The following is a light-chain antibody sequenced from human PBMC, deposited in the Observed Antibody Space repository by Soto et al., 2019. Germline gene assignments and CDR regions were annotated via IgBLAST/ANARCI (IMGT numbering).Light chain of an antibody. Sequence: DIQMTQSPSTLSASVGDRVTITCRASQSISSWLAWYQQKPGKAPKLLIYKASSLESGVPSRFSGSGSGTEFTLPIRRLQPDDFATYFCQQYKSYSRTFGQGT. CDR2: KAS. CDR3: QQYKSYSRT. CDR1: QSISSW. J-gene: IGKJ1*01. V-gene: IGKV1-5*03.